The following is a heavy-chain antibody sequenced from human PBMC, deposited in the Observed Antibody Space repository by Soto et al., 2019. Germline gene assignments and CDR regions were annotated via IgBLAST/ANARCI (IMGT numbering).Heavy chain of an antibody. CDR3: GGVYGGGSYYYYGMDV. V-gene: IGHV1-69*12. CDR2: IIPIFGST. D-gene: IGHD3-16*01. Sequence: QVQLVQSGAEVKKPGSSVKVSCKASGGTFSSYALSWVRQAPGQGLEWMGGIIPIFGSTNYAQKFQGRVTMTADGSTKTAYKELTSLRSADSAVYYCGGVYGGGSYYYYGMDVWGQGTTVTVSS. CDR1: GGTFSSYA. J-gene: IGHJ6*02.